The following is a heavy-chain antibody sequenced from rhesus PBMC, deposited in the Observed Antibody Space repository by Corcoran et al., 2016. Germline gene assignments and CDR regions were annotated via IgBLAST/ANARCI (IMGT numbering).Heavy chain of an antibody. CDR2: IYGSSGST. V-gene: IGHV4-76*01. Sequence: QVQLQESGPGVVKPSETLSLTCAVSGGSISSGYDWSWIRQPPGKGLEWIGYIYGSSGSTNYNPSLKNRGTFSKDASKNQFSLKLSSVTAADTAVYYCARSIAAAGMSFDYWGQGVLVTVSS. CDR3: ARSIAAAGMSFDY. D-gene: IGHD6-25*01. J-gene: IGHJ4*01. CDR1: GGSISSGYD.